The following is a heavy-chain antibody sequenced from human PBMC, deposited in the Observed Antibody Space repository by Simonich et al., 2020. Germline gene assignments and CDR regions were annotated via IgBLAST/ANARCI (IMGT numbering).Heavy chain of an antibody. Sequence: EVQLVESGGGLVKPGGSLRLSCAASGFTFSSYSMNWVRQAPGKGLEWVSSIISSSSYKYYADSVKGRFTISRDNAKNALYLQMNSLRAEDTAVYYCARANERDYWGQGTLVTVSS. J-gene: IGHJ4*02. D-gene: IGHD1-1*01. CDR3: ARANERDY. CDR1: GFTFSSYS. V-gene: IGHV3-21*01. CDR2: IISSSSYK.